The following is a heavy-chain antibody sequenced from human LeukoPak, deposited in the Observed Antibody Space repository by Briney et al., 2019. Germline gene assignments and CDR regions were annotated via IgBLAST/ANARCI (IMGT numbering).Heavy chain of an antibody. V-gene: IGHV3-7*01. Sequence: PGGSLRLSCAASRFTFSTYWMSWVRQAPGKGLEWVANMNQDGSERNYVDSVKGRFTISRDNAKNSLYLQMNSLRVEDTSVYYCARNALDSWGRGTMVTVSS. CDR1: RFTFSTYW. J-gene: IGHJ3*02. CDR3: ARNALDS. CDR2: MNQDGSER.